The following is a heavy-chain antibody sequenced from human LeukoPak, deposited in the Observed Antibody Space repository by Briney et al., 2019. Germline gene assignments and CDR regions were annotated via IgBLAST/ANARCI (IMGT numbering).Heavy chain of an antibody. CDR2: ISWNSGSI. D-gene: IGHD6-19*01. J-gene: IGHJ4*02. CDR1: GFTFDDYA. CDR3: ARDGGSGWYYFDY. V-gene: IGHV3-9*01. Sequence: GGSLRLSCAASGFTFDDYAMHWVRQAPGKCLEWVSGISWNSGSIGYADSVKGRFTISRDNAKNSLYLQMNSLRAEDTALYYCARDGGSGWYYFDYWGQGTLVTVSS.